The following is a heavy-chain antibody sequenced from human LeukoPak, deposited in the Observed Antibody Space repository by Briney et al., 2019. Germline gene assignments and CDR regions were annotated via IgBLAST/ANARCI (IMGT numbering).Heavy chain of an antibody. CDR3: ARWAVAGTDAFDI. D-gene: IGHD6-19*01. CDR2: ISYDGSNK. CDR1: GFTFSSYA. Sequence: GRSLRLSCAASGFTFSSYAMHWVRQAPGKGLEWVAVISYDGSNKYYADSVKGRFTISRDNSKNTLYLQMNSLRAKDTAVYYCARWAVAGTDAFDIWGQGTMVTVSS. V-gene: IGHV3-30-3*01. J-gene: IGHJ3*02.